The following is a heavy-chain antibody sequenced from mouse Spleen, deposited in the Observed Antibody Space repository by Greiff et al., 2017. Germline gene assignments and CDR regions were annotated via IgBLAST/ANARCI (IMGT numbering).Heavy chain of an antibody. CDR2: ISYDGSN. V-gene: IGHV3-6*01. D-gene: IGHD1-1*01. CDR3: ARNYDGSYSFAY. Sequence: EVHLVESGPGLVKPSQSLSLTCSVTGYSITSGYYWNWIRQFPGNKLEWMGYISYDGSNNYNPSLKNRISITRDTSKNQFFLKLNSVTTEDTATYYCARNYDGSYSFAYWGQGTLVTVSA. J-gene: IGHJ3*01. CDR1: GYSITSGYY.